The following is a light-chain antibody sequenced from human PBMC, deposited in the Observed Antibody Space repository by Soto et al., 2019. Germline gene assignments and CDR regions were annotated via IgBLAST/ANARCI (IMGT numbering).Light chain of an antibody. CDR3: SSYTSSRTCV. J-gene: IGLJ1*01. CDR1: SSDVGGYNY. CDR2: DVS. V-gene: IGLV2-14*01. Sequence: QSALTQPASVSGSPGQSITISCIGTSSDVGGYNYVSWYQQHPGKAPKLTIYDVSNRPSGVSNRFPGSKSDNTASLSISGLQAEDEADYYCSSYTSSRTCVFGTGTKLTVL.